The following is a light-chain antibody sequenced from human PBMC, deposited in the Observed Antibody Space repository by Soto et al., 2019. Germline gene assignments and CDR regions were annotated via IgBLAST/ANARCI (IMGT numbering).Light chain of an antibody. CDR2: WAS. Sequence: DIVMTQSPDSLAVSLGERATINCKSSQSVLYSSDNKNYLAWYQQKPGQPPKLLIAWASTRESGIPDRFSGTVSGTDFILTIRGLHAGDLAVYYCQQYYAVPRTFGQGTKVEL. CDR1: QSVLYSSDNKNY. CDR3: QQYYAVPRT. V-gene: IGKV4-1*01. J-gene: IGKJ1*01.